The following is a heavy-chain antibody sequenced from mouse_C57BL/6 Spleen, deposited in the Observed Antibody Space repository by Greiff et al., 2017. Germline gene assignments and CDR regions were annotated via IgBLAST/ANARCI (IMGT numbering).Heavy chain of an antibody. Sequence: EVQLQESGGGLVKPGGSLKLSCAASGFTFSDYGMHWVRQAPEKGLEWVAYISSGSSTIYYADTVKGRFTISRDNAKNTLFLQMTSLRSEDTAMYYCARLDDHDWFAYWGQGTLVTVSA. D-gene: IGHD2-4*01. CDR2: ISSGSSTI. V-gene: IGHV5-17*01. CDR1: GFTFSDYG. CDR3: ARLDDHDWFAY. J-gene: IGHJ3*01.